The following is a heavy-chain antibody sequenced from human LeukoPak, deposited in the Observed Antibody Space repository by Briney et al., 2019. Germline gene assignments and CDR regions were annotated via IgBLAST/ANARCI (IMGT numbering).Heavy chain of an antibody. CDR3: AGGWYGGSGYFDY. J-gene: IGHJ4*02. CDR2: ISYDGSNK. D-gene: IGHD6-13*01. CDR1: GFTFSSYA. Sequence: GGSLRLSCAASGFTFSSYAMHWVRQAPGKALEWVAFISYDGSNKYYADSVKGRFTISRDNSKNTLYLQMNSLRAEDTAVYYCAGGWYGGSGYFDYWGQGTLVTVSS. V-gene: IGHV3-30*04.